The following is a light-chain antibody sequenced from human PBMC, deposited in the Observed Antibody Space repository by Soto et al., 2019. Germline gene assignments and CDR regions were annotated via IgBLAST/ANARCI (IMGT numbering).Light chain of an antibody. CDR1: HDSSTY. CDR2: EAS. Sequence: DIQLTQSPSLLSASVGDRVTITCRASHDSSTYLAWYQQKPGKAPKLMIYEASTLQSGVPSTFSGSGSGTEFTLTISGLLPEDFATYHCQQLNTLPFTFGLGTKVDIK. J-gene: IGKJ3*01. V-gene: IGKV1-9*01. CDR3: QQLNTLPFT.